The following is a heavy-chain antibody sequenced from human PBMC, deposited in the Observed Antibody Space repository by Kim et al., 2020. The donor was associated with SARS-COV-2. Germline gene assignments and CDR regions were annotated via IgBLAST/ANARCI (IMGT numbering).Heavy chain of an antibody. Sequence: GGSLRLSCAASGFTFRNYALHWVRQAPGKGPEWVSVISYDATNKYSADAAKGRFTISRDNSKYTLYLHMNILTMDATGPYECARDLAQWLASRYFYGMD. V-gene: IGHV3-30-3*01. D-gene: IGHD6-19*01. J-gene: IGHJ6*01. CDR2: ISYDATNK. CDR3: ARDLAQWLASRYFYGMD. CDR1: GFTFRNYA.